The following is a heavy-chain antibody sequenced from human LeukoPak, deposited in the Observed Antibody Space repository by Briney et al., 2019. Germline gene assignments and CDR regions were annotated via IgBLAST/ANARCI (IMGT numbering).Heavy chain of an antibody. D-gene: IGHD6-13*01. Sequence: GGSLRLSCAASGFTFTSYGMHWVRQAPGKGLEWVAVISYDGSNKYYADSVKGRFTISRDNSKNTLYLQMNSLRAEDTAVYYCAKQFGRSSTSDYFDYWGQGTLVTVSS. V-gene: IGHV3-30*18. CDR1: GFTFTSYG. CDR3: AKQFGRSSTSDYFDY. CDR2: ISYDGSNK. J-gene: IGHJ4*02.